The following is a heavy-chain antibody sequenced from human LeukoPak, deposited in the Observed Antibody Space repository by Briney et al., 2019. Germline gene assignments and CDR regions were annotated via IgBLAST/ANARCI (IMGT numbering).Heavy chain of an antibody. J-gene: IGHJ4*02. CDR1: GFTFSSYG. Sequence: GGSLRLSCAASGFTFSSYGMHWVRQAPGKGLEWVAFIRYDGSNKYYADPVKGRFTISRDNDRNSVHLQMNSLRAEDTAVYYCATNFYDSSGYFPAVYWGQGALVTVSS. V-gene: IGHV3-30*02. CDR3: ATNFYDSSGYFPAVY. CDR2: IRYDGSNK. D-gene: IGHD3-22*01.